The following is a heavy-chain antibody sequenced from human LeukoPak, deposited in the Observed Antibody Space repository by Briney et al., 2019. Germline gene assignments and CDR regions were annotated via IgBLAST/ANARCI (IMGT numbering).Heavy chain of an antibody. D-gene: IGHD2-21*01. V-gene: IGHV4-39*02. Sequence: SETLSLTCSVSGGSISSSSYYCGWIRQSPGKGLEWIVSMYYRRTTYENSSLKSRLTLSIDTSNNQFSLKLTSVTAADTAVYYCAREYSRSVVAGSRPDLWGQGLLVTVSS. CDR1: GGSISSSSYY. J-gene: IGHJ4*02. CDR2: MYYRRTT. CDR3: AREYSRSVVAGSRPDL.